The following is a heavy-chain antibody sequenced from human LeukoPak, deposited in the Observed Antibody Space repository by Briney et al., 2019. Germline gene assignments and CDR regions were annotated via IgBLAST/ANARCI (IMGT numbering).Heavy chain of an antibody. CDR1: GFTLSNYA. Sequence: GGSLRLSCNASGFTLSNYAMTWVRQGPRKGLEWVSAISVTGNTYHAESLKGRFTISRDNSKDTLYLQMRSLRAEDAGVYYCAKAPVTTCLGAYCYSFDLWGQGTQVTVSS. V-gene: IGHV3-23*01. CDR3: AKAPVTTCLGAYCYSFDL. J-gene: IGHJ4*02. D-gene: IGHD2-21*01. CDR2: ISVTGNT.